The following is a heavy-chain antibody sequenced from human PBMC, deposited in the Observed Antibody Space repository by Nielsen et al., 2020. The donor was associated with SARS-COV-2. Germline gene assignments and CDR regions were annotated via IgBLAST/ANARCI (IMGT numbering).Heavy chain of an antibody. CDR2: IKSKTDGGTT. Sequence: GESLKISCAASGFTFSNAWMSWVRQAPGKGLEWVGRIKSKTDGGTTDYAAPVKGRFTISRDESKNTLYLQMNSLKTEDTAVYYCTTDRYYDYVWGSYRFPDYWGQGTLVTVSS. CDR1: GFTFSNAW. CDR3: TTDRYYDYVWGSYRFPDY. J-gene: IGHJ4*02. D-gene: IGHD3-16*02. V-gene: IGHV3-15*01.